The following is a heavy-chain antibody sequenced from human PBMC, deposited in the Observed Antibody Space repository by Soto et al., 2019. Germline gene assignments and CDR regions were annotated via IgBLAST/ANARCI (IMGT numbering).Heavy chain of an antibody. V-gene: IGHV3-21*01. CDR2: ISSSSSYI. CDR3: ARESLEHYYDSRPGGMDV. J-gene: IGHJ6*02. Sequence: PGGSLRLSCAASGFTFSSYSMNWVRQAPGKGLEWVSSISSSSSYIYYADSVKGRFTISRDNAKNSLYLQMNSLRAEDTAVYYCARESLEHYYDSRPGGMDVWGQGTTVTVSS. D-gene: IGHD3-22*01. CDR1: GFTFSSYS.